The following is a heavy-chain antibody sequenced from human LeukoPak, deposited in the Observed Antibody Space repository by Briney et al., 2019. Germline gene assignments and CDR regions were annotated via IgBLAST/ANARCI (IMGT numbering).Heavy chain of an antibody. Sequence: GGSLRLSCAASGFTFSGYAMTWVRQAPGKGLEWVSSITGSGDYTYYIDSAKGRFTISRDNFNNILYLQMNSLRGEDTALYDCAKDGLYYDGSAHVYYFDYWGQGTLPGVSS. J-gene: IGHJ4*02. CDR3: AKDGLYYDGSAHVYYFDY. D-gene: IGHD3-22*01. CDR1: GFTFSGYA. V-gene: IGHV3-23*01. CDR2: ITGSGDYT.